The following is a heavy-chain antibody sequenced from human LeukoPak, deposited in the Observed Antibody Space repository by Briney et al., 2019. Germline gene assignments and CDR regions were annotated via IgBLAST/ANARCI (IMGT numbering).Heavy chain of an antibody. CDR3: ARDDAPDGGFLDY. J-gene: IGHJ4*02. CDR1: GFTFRNYA. CDR2: VDGGGST. Sequence: GGSLRLSCAASGFTFRNYAMSWVRQAPGKALEWVSRVDGGGSTSYADSVRGRFSIFRDSSKSTLYLQMGSLRGEDTAVYYCARDDAPDGGFLDYWGQGTLVTVSS. D-gene: IGHD2/OR15-2a*01. V-gene: IGHV3-23*01.